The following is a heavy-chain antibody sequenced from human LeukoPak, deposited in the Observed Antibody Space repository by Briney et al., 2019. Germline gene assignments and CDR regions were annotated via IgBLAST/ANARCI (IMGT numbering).Heavy chain of an antibody. D-gene: IGHD5-12*01. CDR1: GFTFSNAW. J-gene: IGHJ4*02. Sequence: GGSLRLSCEASGFTFSNAWMSWVRQAPGKGLEWFGRIKSKTDGGTTDYAAPVKGRFTISRDDSKNTLYLQMNSLKTEDTAVYYCTTGGGYSGYDIDYWGQGTLVTVSS. CDR3: TTGGGYSGYDIDY. V-gene: IGHV3-15*01. CDR2: IKSKTDGGTT.